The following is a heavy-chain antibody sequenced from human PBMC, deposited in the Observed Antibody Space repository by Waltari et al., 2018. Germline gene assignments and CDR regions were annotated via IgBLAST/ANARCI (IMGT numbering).Heavy chain of an antibody. V-gene: IGHV4-38-2*01. D-gene: IGHD6-13*01. CDR1: GYSISSGSS. Sequence: QVQLQESGPGLVKPSETLSLTCAVSGYSISSGSSWGWIRQPPGKGLEWIGNIYHSGSTHYNPSLKSRVTISVDTSKNQFSLKLSSVTAADTAVYYCARRAAITAAGPTYYMDVWGKGTTVTASS. CDR2: IYHSGST. J-gene: IGHJ6*03. CDR3: ARRAAITAAGPTYYMDV.